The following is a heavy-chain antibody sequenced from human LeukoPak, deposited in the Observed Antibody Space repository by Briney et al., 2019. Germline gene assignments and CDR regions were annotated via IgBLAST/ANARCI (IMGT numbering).Heavy chain of an antibody. V-gene: IGHV3-7*03. CDR3: ARVPVDYYGSGSYPVYGMDV. Sequence: GGSLRLSCAASGFTFSSYWMSWVRQAPGEGLEWVANIKQDGSEKYYVDSVKGRFTISRDNAKNSLYLQMNSLRAEDTAVYYCARVPVDYYGSGSYPVYGMDVWGKGTTVTVSS. J-gene: IGHJ6*04. D-gene: IGHD3-10*01. CDR1: GFTFSSYW. CDR2: IKQDGSEK.